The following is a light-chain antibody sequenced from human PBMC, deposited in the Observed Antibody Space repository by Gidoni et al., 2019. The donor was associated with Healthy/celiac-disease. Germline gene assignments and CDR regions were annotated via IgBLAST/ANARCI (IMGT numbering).Light chain of an antibody. CDR1: SSNIGSNY. CDR2: RNN. V-gene: IGLV1-47*01. J-gene: IGLJ3*02. Sequence: QSVLPQPPSASGTPGQRVTIPCSGSSSNIGSNYVYWYQQLPGTAPKLLIYRNNQRPSGVPDRFSGSKSGTSASLAISGLRSEDEADYYCAAWDDSLGWVFGGGTKLTVL. CDR3: AAWDDSLGWV.